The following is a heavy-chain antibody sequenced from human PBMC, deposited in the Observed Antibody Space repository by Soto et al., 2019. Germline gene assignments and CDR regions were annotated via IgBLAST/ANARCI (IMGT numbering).Heavy chain of an antibody. V-gene: IGHV3-30*18. J-gene: IGHJ4*02. CDR2: ISYDGSNK. CDR3: AKDKELWISALFFDY. Sequence: GGSLRLSCAASGFTFSSYGMHWVRQAPGKGLEWVAVISYDGSNKYYADSVKGRFTISRDNSKNTLYLQMNSLRAEDTAVYYCAKDKELWISALFFDYWGQGTLVTVSS. CDR1: GFTFSSYG. D-gene: IGHD5-12*01.